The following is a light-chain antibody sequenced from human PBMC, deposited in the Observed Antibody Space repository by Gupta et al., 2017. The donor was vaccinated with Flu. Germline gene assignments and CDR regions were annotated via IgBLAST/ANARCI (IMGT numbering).Light chain of an antibody. CDR3: QQVDNWPRT. CDR1: QNIHHY. V-gene: IGKV1-9*01. J-gene: IGKJ1*01. Sequence: PSLLSASIGDRVTITCRTSQNIHHYLAWYQQKTGRAPRLLIYGTSSVQSGVPSRFSGSGYGTEFTLTIDSLQPEDFATYHCQQVDNWPRTFGQGTKVDVK. CDR2: GTS.